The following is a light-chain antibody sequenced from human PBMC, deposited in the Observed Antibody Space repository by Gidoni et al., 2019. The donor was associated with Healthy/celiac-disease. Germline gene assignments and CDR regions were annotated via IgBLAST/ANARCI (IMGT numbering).Light chain of an antibody. CDR1: QRVSSSY. J-gene: IGKJ2*01. CDR2: GAS. CDR3: QQYGSSPMYT. Sequence: ELALTQSPGTLSLSPGERATLSCRASQRVSSSYLAWYQQKPGQAPRLLIYGASSRAAGVPDRFSGSGSGTDFTLTISRLEPEDFAVYYCQQYGSSPMYTFGQGTKLEIK. V-gene: IGKV3-20*01.